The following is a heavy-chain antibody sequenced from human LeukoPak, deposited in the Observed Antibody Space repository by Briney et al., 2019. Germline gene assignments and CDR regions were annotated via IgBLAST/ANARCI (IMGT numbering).Heavy chain of an antibody. Sequence: ASVKVSCKAFGYTFTSNYMHWVRQAPGQGPEWMGVISPSGGSTTYAQKFQGRVTLTRDMSTSTDYLELSSLRSEDTAVYYCTKSFGPVIAAAGAGTDWGQGTLVTVSS. CDR2: ISPSGGST. CDR1: GYTFTSNY. V-gene: IGHV1-46*01. J-gene: IGHJ4*02. CDR3: TKSFGPVIAAAGAGTD. D-gene: IGHD6-13*01.